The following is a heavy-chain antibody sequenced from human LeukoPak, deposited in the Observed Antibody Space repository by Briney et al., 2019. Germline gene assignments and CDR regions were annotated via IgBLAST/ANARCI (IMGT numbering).Heavy chain of an antibody. CDR1: GFTFRTYG. Sequence: GSLRLSCAASGFTFRTYGMNWVRQAPGKGLEWISYINSDSDTVYYSNSVKGRFTISRDNAKKSLYLQMNSLRAEDTAMYYCARETRGESDYWGHGTLVTASS. J-gene: IGHJ4*01. D-gene: IGHD3-10*01. V-gene: IGHV3-48*04. CDR2: INSDSDTV. CDR3: ARETRGESDY.